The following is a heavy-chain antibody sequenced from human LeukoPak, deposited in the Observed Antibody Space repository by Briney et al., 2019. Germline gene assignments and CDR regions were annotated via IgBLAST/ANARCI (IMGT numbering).Heavy chain of an antibody. J-gene: IGHJ6*02. CDR3: ASERGYSGYGKSSYYYYGMDV. CDR2: IYTSGST. CDR1: GGSISSYY. Sequence: KPSETLSLTRTVSGGSISSYYWSWIRQPARKGLEWIGRIYTSGSTNYNPSLKSRVTMSVDTSKNQFSLKLSSVTAADTAVYYCASERGYSGYGKSSYYYYGMDVWGQGTTVTVSS. D-gene: IGHD5-12*01. V-gene: IGHV4-4*07.